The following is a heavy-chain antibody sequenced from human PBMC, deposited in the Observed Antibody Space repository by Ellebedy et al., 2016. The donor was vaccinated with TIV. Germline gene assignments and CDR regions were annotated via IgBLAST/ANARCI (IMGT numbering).Heavy chain of an antibody. CDR1: GFTFSTYW. J-gene: IGHJ4*02. CDR3: AGERRY. V-gene: IGHV3-7*04. CDR2: IKYDGSEK. Sequence: GESLKISCAASGFTFSTYWMSWVRQAPGKGLEWVANIKYDGSEKYYVKSVKGRFTISRDNAKNSLYLQMNSLRAEDTAVYYCAGERRYWGQGTLVTVSS.